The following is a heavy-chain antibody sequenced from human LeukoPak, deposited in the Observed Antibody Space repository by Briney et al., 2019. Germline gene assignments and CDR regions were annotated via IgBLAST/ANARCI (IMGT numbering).Heavy chain of an antibody. J-gene: IGHJ6*03. CDR2: ISGSGGST. D-gene: IGHD2-2*01. V-gene: IGHV3-23*01. Sequence: PGGSLRLSCAASGFTFSSYAMSWVRQAPGKGLEWVSAISGSGGSTYYADSVKGRFTISRDNSKNTLYLQMNSLRAEDTAVYYCAKVPAAHSVYYYYYMDVWGKGTTVTVSS. CDR3: AKVPAAHSVYYYYYMDV. CDR1: GFTFSSYA.